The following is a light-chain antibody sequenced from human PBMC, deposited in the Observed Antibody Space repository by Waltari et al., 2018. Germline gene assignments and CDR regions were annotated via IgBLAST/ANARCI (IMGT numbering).Light chain of an antibody. CDR1: ALANPY. Sequence: SYELTQPPSVSVSPGQTARITCSGDALANPYVYWYQQKPGQAPGLMIYNDTERPSGIPERFSGSSSGTTVTLTISGVQAEDEADYYCQSSDTNCTHVFGIGTKVTVL. V-gene: IGLV3-25*03. CDR2: NDT. CDR3: QSSDTNCTHV. J-gene: IGLJ1*01.